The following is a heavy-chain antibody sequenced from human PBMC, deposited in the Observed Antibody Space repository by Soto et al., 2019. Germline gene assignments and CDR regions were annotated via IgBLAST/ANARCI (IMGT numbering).Heavy chain of an antibody. CDR2: LSYNGGT. J-gene: IGHJ5*02. CDR3: ATTLPPSGSSFFSWFDP. Sequence: PSETLSLTCIVSGDSTINSYWSWIRQAPGKGPEWLGYLSYNGGTNHNPSLLGRATMSVDTSQNQVSLNLNSVTAADTAMYYCATTLPPSGSSFFSWFDPWGQGTLVTVSS. V-gene: IGHV4-59*01. CDR1: GDSTINSY. D-gene: IGHD1-26*01.